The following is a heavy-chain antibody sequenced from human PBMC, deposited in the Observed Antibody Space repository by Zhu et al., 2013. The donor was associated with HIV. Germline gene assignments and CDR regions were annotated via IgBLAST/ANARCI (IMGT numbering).Heavy chain of an antibody. V-gene: IGHV1-69*01. J-gene: IGHJ6*02. D-gene: IGHD5-12*01. Sequence: QVQLVQSGAEVKKPGSSVKFSCKASGGTFSSYAISWVRQAPGQGLEWMGGIIPIFGTANYAQKFQGRVTITADESTSTAYMELSSLRSEDTAVYYCARVERGYSGYDTPYYYYYGMDVVGPRDHGHRLL. CDR1: GGTFSSYA. CDR3: ARVERGYSGYDTPYYYYYGMDV. CDR2: IIPIFGTA.